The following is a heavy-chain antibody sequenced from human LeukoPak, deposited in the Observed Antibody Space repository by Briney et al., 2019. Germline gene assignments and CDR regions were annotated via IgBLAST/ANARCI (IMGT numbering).Heavy chain of an antibody. D-gene: IGHD6-19*01. J-gene: IGHJ2*01. CDR2: IKQDGSEK. Sequence: GGSLRLSCAASGFTFSSYWMSWVRQAPGKGLEWVANIKQDGSEKYYVDSVKGRFTISRDNAKNSLYLQMNSLRAEDTALYYCAKDGGSGWYLYWYFDLWGRGTLVTVSS. CDR1: GFTFSSYW. V-gene: IGHV3-7*03. CDR3: AKDGGSGWYLYWYFDL.